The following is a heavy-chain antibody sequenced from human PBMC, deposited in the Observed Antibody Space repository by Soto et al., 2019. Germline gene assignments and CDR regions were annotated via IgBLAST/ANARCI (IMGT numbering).Heavy chain of an antibody. CDR1: GVSISSHY. Sequence: QVQLQESGPGLVKPSETLSLTCSVSGVSISSHYWSWIRQPPGKGLEWIGYINYSGSTDYNPSLKSRVTISVDTSKNQFSLKLRSVTAADTAVYYCARGGDDSSIWGQGTMVTVSS. CDR2: INYSGST. J-gene: IGHJ3*02. D-gene: IGHD3-22*01. V-gene: IGHV4-59*11. CDR3: ARGGDDSSI.